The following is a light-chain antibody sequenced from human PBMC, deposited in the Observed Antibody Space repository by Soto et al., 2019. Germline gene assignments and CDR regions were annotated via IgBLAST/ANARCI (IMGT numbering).Light chain of an antibody. CDR1: QSISTW. J-gene: IGKJ1*01. CDR2: DAS. V-gene: IGKV1-5*01. CDR3: QQYKSYWT. Sequence: DIRLTQSPSTPSASVGDRVTXXCRASQSISTWLAWYQQKPGKVPKVLIYDASNLQSGVPSRFSGSGSGTDFTLTISSLQPDDFATYYCQQYKSYWTVGQGTKVEI.